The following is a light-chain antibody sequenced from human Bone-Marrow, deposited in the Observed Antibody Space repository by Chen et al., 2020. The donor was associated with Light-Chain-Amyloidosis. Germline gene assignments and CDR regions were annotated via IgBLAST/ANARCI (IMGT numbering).Light chain of an antibody. CDR2: DNR. CDR1: NVGSKS. Sequence: SYVLTQPPSVSVAPGQTARITCGGNNVGSKSVQWYQQKPGQAPVLVVYDNRDRPSGIPERCSGSNSGNTATMTISRVEAGDAADYYCQVWDTSINQGVFGGGTKLTVL. V-gene: IGLV3-21*02. J-gene: IGLJ3*02. CDR3: QVWDTSINQGV.